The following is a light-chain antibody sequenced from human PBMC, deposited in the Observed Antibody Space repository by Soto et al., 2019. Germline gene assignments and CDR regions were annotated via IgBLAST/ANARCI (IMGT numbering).Light chain of an antibody. CDR1: QSIGRN. CDR2: TSS. V-gene: IGKV1-39*01. Sequence: DIQMTQSPASLSASVGDRVTISCRASQSIGRNLNWYQQKPGKAPTLLIFTSSSLQSGVPARFSGSGSGTDFTLTISSLEPEDFAVYYCQQRSNWPTFGPGTKVDIK. J-gene: IGKJ3*01. CDR3: QQRSNWPT.